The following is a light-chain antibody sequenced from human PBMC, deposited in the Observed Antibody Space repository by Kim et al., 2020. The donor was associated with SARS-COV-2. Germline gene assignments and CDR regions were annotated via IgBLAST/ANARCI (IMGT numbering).Light chain of an antibody. J-gene: IGKJ1*01. V-gene: IGKV2-28*01. CDR2: LGS. Sequence: PASISCKSSHSLRNSTGYDYLDWYIQKPGQSPQRLIYLGSNRASGVPDRFSGSGSGTDFTLKISRVEGQDVGLYFCIQALPPPLTFGQGATVDSK. CDR1: HSLRNSTGYDY. CDR3: IQALPPPLT.